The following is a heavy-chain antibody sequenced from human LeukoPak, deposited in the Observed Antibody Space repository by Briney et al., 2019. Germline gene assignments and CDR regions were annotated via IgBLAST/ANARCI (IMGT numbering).Heavy chain of an antibody. J-gene: IGHJ4*02. V-gene: IGHV3-74*01. CDR2: IDHAGRGT. CDR1: GFTFSSYA. CDR3: ATVFES. D-gene: IGHD3-3*01. Sequence: GGSLRLSCAASGFTFSSYAMSWVRQAPGKGLVWVSRIDHAGRGTSYADSVKGRSTISRDDAKNTVYLQMNSLREEDTAVYYCATVFESWGQGILVTVSS.